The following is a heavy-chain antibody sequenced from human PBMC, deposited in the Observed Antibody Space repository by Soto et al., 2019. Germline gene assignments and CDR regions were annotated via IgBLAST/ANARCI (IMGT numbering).Heavy chain of an antibody. Sequence: PXETLCLTCSVAGYSISTVDYFWAWIRQPPGQALEYIGYIYKSTTTYYNPSFEGRVAISLDTSKSQFSLTVTSVTAADTAVYFCARGRYCLTGRCFPNWFDSWGQGNLVTVSS. CDR3: ARGRYCLTGRCFPNWFDS. J-gene: IGHJ5*01. D-gene: IGHD2-15*01. CDR1: GYSISTVDYF. V-gene: IGHV4-30-4*01. CDR2: IYKSTTT.